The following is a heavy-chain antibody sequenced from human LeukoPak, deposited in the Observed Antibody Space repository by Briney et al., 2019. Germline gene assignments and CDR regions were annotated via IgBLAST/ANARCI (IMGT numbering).Heavy chain of an antibody. Sequence: PGGSLRLSCAASGFTFSSYEMNWVPQAPGKGLQWVSVIYPGGNIYYADSVKGRFIISRDNSKNTLSLQMNSLTAGDTAVYYCVRGPRYYDDSGFHYGVFDIWGQGTVVTVSS. D-gene: IGHD3-22*01. CDR1: GFTFSSYE. CDR3: VRGPRYYDDSGFHYGVFDI. J-gene: IGHJ3*02. V-gene: IGHV3-53*01. CDR2: IYPGGNI.